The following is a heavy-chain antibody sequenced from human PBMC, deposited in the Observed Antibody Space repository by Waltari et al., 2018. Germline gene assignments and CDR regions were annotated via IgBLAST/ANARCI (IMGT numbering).Heavy chain of an antibody. CDR1: GGTFSSYA. V-gene: IGHV1-69*11. CDR2: IIPLLGRA. D-gene: IGHD3-10*01. CDR3: GRDGGGGGGPRG. Sequence: QVQLVQSGAEVKKPGSSVKVSCKASGGTFSSYAISWVRQAPGQGLEWMGEIIPLLGRANDAQKCQGSVTLTADECTSTAYMGLGRLRCEDMAVYYCGRDGGGGGGPRGWGQGTLVTVSS. J-gene: IGHJ4*02.